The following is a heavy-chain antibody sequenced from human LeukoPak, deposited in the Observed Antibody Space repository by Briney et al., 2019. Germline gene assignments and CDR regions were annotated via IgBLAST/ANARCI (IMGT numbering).Heavy chain of an antibody. J-gene: IGHJ4*02. CDR2: ISDDGSGT. CDR1: GFTFRSYV. Sequence: GGSLRVACAPAGFTFRSYVMSWVRQAPGKGLEWVSAISDDGSGTYYADSVEGRFTISRDNSRNTVFLQMNSLRAEDTAVYYCARHERTMRFLEYWGQGTLVTVSS. D-gene: IGHD3-22*01. V-gene: IGHV3-23*01. CDR3: ARHERTMRFLEY.